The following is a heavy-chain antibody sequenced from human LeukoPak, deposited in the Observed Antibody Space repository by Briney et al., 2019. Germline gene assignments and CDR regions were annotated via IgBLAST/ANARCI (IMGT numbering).Heavy chain of an antibody. J-gene: IGHJ4*02. V-gene: IGHV1-2*02. CDR2: INPNSGDT. CDR1: GYIFTDYY. Sequence: ASVKVSCKASGYIFTDYYMYWVRQAPGQGLEWMGWINPNSGDTNYAQKFQGRVTMTRDTSITTAYMELRRLRSDDTAVYYCARPPGEYSGYDRAFDYRGQGTLVTVSS. CDR3: ARPPGEYSGYDRAFDY. D-gene: IGHD5-12*01.